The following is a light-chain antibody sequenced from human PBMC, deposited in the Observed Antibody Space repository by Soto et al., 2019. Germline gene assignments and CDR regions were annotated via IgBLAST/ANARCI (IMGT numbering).Light chain of an antibody. CDR1: QSVSTN. J-gene: IGKJ1*01. Sequence: EIVMTQSQATLSVSPGERATLSCRASQSVSTNLAWYQQKPGQAPRLLIYVTSARATGIPARFSGSGSGTEFTLTISSLQSEDFAVYYCQQYYNWPRTFGQGTKVDIK. CDR2: VTS. CDR3: QQYYNWPRT. V-gene: IGKV3-15*01.